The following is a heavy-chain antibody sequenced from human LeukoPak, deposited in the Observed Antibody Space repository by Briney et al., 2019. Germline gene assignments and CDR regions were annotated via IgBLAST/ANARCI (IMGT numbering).Heavy chain of an antibody. J-gene: IGHJ4*02. CDR2: VNLQGST. Sequence: SETLSLTCGVSGGSITSTNYWTWVRQPPGKGLEWIGEVNLQGSTNYNPSLMGRVAISVDMSENHISLQLTSVIAADTAVYYCAREGGPYRPLDYSGQGTLVTVSS. CDR3: AREGGPYRPLDY. CDR1: GGSITSTNY. V-gene: IGHV4-4*02.